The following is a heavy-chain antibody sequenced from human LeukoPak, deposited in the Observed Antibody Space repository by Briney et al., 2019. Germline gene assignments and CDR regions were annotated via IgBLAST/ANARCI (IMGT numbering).Heavy chain of an antibody. J-gene: IGHJ4*02. CDR3: ATGPPSQYCSSTSCYYNYFDY. Sequence: ASVKVSCKVPGYTLTELSMHWVRQAPGKGLEWMGGFDPEDGETIYAQKFQGRVTMTEDTSTDTAYMELSSLRSEDTAVYYCATGPPSQYCSSTSCYYNYFDYWGQGTLVTVSS. CDR2: FDPEDGET. CDR1: GYTLTELS. V-gene: IGHV1-24*01. D-gene: IGHD2-2*01.